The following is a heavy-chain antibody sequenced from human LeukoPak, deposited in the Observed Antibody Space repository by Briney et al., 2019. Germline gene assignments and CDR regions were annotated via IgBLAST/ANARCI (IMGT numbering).Heavy chain of an antibody. V-gene: IGHV3-7*01. CDR2: IKEGGSWK. D-gene: IGHD6-19*01. CDR3: ARDRGWYHADS. CDR1: GFTFSSSW. J-gene: IGHJ4*02. Sequence: AGGSLRFSCAASGFTFSSSWMGWARQAPGKGLEWVANIKEGGSWKHYAVSVQGRFTISRDNAKNSLYLQMNSLRAEDTAVYYCARDRGWYHADSWGQGTLVTVSS.